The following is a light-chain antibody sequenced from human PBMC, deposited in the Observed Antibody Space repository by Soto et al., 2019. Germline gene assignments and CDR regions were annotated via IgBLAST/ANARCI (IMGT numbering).Light chain of an antibody. V-gene: IGKV1-5*03. CDR3: QQYNSYWT. CDR2: KAS. Sequence: DIQMTPSPSTLSASVGDRVTITCRASQSIRSLLAWYQQKPGKAPKLLIYKASTLKSGVPSRFSGSGSGTEFTLTISSLQPDDFATYYCQQYNSYWTFGQGTKVDIK. J-gene: IGKJ1*01. CDR1: QSIRSL.